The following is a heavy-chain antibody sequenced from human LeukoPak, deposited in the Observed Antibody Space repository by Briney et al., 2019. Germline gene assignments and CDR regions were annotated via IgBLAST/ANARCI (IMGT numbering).Heavy chain of an antibody. V-gene: IGHV3-9*01. J-gene: IGHJ4*02. Sequence: GRSLRLSCAASGFTFDDYAMHWVRQAPGKGLEWVSGISWNSGSIGYADSVKGRFTISRDNAKNSLYLQMNSLRAEETALYYCAKDFSLGAGYFDYWGQGALVTVSS. CDR2: ISWNSGSI. CDR3: AKDFSLGAGYFDY. D-gene: IGHD3-10*01. CDR1: GFTFDDYA.